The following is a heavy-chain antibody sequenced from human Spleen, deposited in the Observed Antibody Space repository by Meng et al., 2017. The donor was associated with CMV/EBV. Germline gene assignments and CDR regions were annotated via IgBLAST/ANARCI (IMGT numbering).Heavy chain of an antibody. CDR2: IFYIGST. CDR3: ARGGLAAAGTHDY. CDR1: GGSITDYY. D-gene: IGHD6-13*01. Sequence: SETLSLTCTVSGGSITDYYWSWVRQPPGKGLEWIGYIFYIGSTNYNPSLKSRVTISLDTSKNHVSLKLTYVTAADTVVYYCARGGLAAAGTHDYWGQGTLVTVSS. J-gene: IGHJ4*02. V-gene: IGHV4-59*01.